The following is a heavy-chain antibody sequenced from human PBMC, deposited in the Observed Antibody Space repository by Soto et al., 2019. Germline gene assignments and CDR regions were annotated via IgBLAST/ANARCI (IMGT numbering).Heavy chain of an antibody. CDR3: ARDLGNNYGSFAY. D-gene: IGHD4-17*01. J-gene: IGHJ4*02. V-gene: IGHV3-30*03. CDR2: ISYDGSNK. CDR1: GFTLSNYS. Sequence: GGSLRLSCAASGFTLSNYSMSWVRQTPGKGLEWVAVISYDGSNKYYADSVKGRITISRDNSRNTLYLQMNNLRAEDTAMYYCARDLGNNYGSFAYWGQGTLVTVSS.